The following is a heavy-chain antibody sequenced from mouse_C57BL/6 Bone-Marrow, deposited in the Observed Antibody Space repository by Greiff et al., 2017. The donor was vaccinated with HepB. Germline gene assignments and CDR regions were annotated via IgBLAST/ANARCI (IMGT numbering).Heavy chain of an antibody. J-gene: IGHJ4*01. CDR3: ARGEDALITTVVAHYYAMDY. CDR1: GYTFTDYY. Sequence: QVQLQQSGAELVRPGASVTLSCKASGYTFTDYYINWVKQRPGQGLEWIARIYPGSGNTYYNEKFKGKATLTAEKSSSTAYMQLSSLTSEDSAVYFCARGEDALITTVVAHYYAMDYWGQGTSVTVSS. D-gene: IGHD1-1*01. CDR2: IYPGSGNT. V-gene: IGHV1-76*01.